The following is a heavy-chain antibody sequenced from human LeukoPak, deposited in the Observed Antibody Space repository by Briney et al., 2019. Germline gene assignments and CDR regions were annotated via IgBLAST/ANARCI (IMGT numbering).Heavy chain of an antibody. J-gene: IGHJ6*03. V-gene: IGHV1-3*03. Sequence: ASVKVSCKASGYTFTSYVIHWVRQAPGQRLEWMGWINAGNGNTKYSQEFQDRVTITRDTSASTVYMELSSLRSGDMAVYYCARARYETRIWPKSRYDYYHYMDVWGKGTTVTVSS. CDR1: GYTFTSYV. CDR3: ARARYETRIWPKSRYDYYHYMDV. CDR2: INAGNGNT. D-gene: IGHD2-15*01.